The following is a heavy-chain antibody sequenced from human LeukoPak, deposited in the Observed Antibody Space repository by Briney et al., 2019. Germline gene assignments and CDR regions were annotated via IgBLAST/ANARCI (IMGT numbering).Heavy chain of an antibody. CDR2: IYYSGST. Sequence: PSETLCLTCTVSGGSISSGAFYWSWIRQHPGKGLEWIGYIYYSGSTYYNPSLESRVTISVDTSKNQFSLKVNSVTAADTAVYYCARLVWDGNNSKFDYWGQGTLVTVSS. V-gene: IGHV4-31*03. J-gene: IGHJ4*02. D-gene: IGHD5-24*01. CDR1: GGSISSGAFY. CDR3: ARLVWDGNNSKFDY.